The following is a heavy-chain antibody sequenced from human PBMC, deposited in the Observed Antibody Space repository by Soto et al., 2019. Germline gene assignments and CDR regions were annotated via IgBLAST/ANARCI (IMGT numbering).Heavy chain of an antibody. J-gene: IGHJ4*02. CDR2: IYYSGST. Sequence: PSETLSLTCTVSGGSISGGGYYWSWIRQHPGKGLEWIGYIYYSGSTYYNPSLKSRVTMSVDTSKNQFSLKLSSVTAADPAVYYCARHNYHRRGPPAYWGQGTLVTVSS. D-gene: IGHD4-4*01. CDR3: ARHNYHRRGPPAY. V-gene: IGHV4-31*03. CDR1: GGSISGGGYY.